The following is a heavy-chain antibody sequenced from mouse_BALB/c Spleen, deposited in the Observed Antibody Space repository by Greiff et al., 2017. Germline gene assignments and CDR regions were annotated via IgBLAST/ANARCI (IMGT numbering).Heavy chain of an antibody. CDR1: GFTFSSYT. D-gene: IGHD2-4*01. V-gene: IGHV5-6-4*01. CDR2: ISSGGSYT. J-gene: IGHJ3*01. CDR3: TRDQGYDYDGFAY. Sequence: DVQLVESGGGLVKPGGSLKLSCAASGFTFSSYTMSWVRQTPEKRLEWVATISSGGSYTYYPDSVKGRFTISRDNAKNTLYLQMSSLKSEDTAMYYCTRDQGYDYDGFAYWGQGTLVTVSA.